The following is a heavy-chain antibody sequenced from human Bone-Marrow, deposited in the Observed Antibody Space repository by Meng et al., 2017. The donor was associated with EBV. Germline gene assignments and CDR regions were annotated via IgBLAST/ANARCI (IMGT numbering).Heavy chain of an antibody. CDR1: GGRFNSDA. V-gene: IGHV1-69*01. Sequence: QVQVLTSGAEVNEAGSSVEVAGKTSGGRFNSDAISWVRQAPGQGLEWMGGLIPFLDAPNYAKKFQGRVTITADESTSTHYMELSSLRSEDTAVYYCASEAGRGYTPDYWGQGTLVTVSS. CDR2: LIPFLDAP. CDR3: ASEAGRGYTPDY. J-gene: IGHJ4*02. D-gene: IGHD3-10*01.